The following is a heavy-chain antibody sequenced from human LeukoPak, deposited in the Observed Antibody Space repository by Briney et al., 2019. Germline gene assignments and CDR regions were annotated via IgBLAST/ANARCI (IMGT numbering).Heavy chain of an antibody. D-gene: IGHD3-10*01. CDR2: TYHSGST. CDR1: GGSTSCSNW. V-gene: IGHV4-4*02. Sequence: PSEMLFSTCAFAGGSTSCSNWWSWVRQPPGMERMWIGETYHSGSTNYNPSLKSRVTISVDKSRNLFSLKLRSVTAADTAVYYCAVGGVYLRGGAEAFDIWGQGTMVTVSS. J-gene: IGHJ3*02. CDR3: AVGGVYLRGGAEAFDI.